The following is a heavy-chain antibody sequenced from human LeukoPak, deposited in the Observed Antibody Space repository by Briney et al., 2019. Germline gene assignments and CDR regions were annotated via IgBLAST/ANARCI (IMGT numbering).Heavy chain of an antibody. D-gene: IGHD5-12*01. CDR1: GFTFSTYR. CDR3: ARGPSGYHHT. V-gene: IGHV3-7*01. J-gene: IGHJ4*02. CDR2: IKQDGSEK. Sequence: GGSLRLSCAASGFTFSTYRMSWVRQAPGKGLEWVANIKQDGSEKHYVDSVKGRFTISRDNAKNSLYLQMSSLRAEDTAVYYCARGPSGYHHTGGQGTLVTVSS.